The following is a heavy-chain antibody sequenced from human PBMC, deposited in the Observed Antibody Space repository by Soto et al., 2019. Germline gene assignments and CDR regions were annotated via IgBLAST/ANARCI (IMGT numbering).Heavy chain of an antibody. V-gene: IGHV2-5*02. Sequence: QITLKESGPTLVRPTQTLTLTCTFSGFSLSTSGVGMGWIRQPPGKALEWLALIYWDDDKRYSPSLKSRLTITKDTSKNQVVLTMTNMDPVDTATYYCAHSRCGGDCLQSYSSHYYYGMDVWGQGTTVTVS. CDR1: GFSLSTSGVG. CDR3: AHSRCGGDCLQSYSSHYYYGMDV. D-gene: IGHD2-21*02. CDR2: IYWDDDK. J-gene: IGHJ6*02.